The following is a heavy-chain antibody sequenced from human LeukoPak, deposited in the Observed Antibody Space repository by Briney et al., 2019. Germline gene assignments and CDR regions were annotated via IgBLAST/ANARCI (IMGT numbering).Heavy chain of an antibody. J-gene: IGHJ3*02. CDR2: INPSGGST. Sequence: ASVKVSCKASGYTFTSYYMHWVRQAPGQGLEWMGIINPSGGSTSYAQKFQGRVTVTRDMSTSTVYMELSSLRSDDTAVYYCASSIAGPWTSGTLWFGELWDDAFDIWGQGTMVTVSS. V-gene: IGHV1-46*01. CDR1: GYTFTSYY. CDR3: ASSIAGPWTSGTLWFGELWDDAFDI. D-gene: IGHD3-10*01.